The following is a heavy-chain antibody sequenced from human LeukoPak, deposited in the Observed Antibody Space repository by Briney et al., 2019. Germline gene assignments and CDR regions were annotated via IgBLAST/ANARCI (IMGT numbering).Heavy chain of an antibody. CDR2: INWYGGGT. CDR1: VLTFKDYV. D-gene: IGHD1-26*01. Sequence: GGALRLSCAATVLTFKDYVMHWVGQPPGRGVEWVSSINWYGGGTGYAGSVKSRFTTSRDNAKNSLYLQLSSLRPEDTALYYCAKHMRATNTYSFFGLDVWGQGTTVTVSS. V-gene: IGHV3-9*01. CDR3: AKHMRATNTYSFFGLDV. J-gene: IGHJ6*02.